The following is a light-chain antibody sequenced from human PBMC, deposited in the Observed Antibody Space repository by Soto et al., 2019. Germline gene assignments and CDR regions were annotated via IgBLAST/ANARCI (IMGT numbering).Light chain of an antibody. CDR2: EVS. V-gene: IGLV2-8*01. CDR1: SSDVGGYNY. CDR3: SSYAGSNKSV. Sequence: QSVLTQPPSASGSPGQSVTISCTGTSSDVGGYNYVSWYQQHPGKAPKLMIYEVSKRPSGVPDRFSGSKSGNTASLTVSGLQPEDEADYHGSSYAGSNKSVFGTGTRSPS. J-gene: IGLJ1*01.